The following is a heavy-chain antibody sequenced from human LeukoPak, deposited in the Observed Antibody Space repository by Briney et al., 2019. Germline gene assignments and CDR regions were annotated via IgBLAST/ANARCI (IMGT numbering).Heavy chain of an antibody. J-gene: IGHJ3*02. D-gene: IGHD6-13*01. CDR3: VKPYSSSWLDAFDI. CDR2: ISSNGGSI. Sequence: GGSLRLSCSASGFTFSSYAMHWVRQAPGKGLEYVSVISSNGGSIYYADSVKGRFTISRDNSKITLYLQMSSLRAEDTAVYFCVKPYSSSWLDAFDIWGQGTMVTVSS. CDR1: GFTFSSYA. V-gene: IGHV3-64D*06.